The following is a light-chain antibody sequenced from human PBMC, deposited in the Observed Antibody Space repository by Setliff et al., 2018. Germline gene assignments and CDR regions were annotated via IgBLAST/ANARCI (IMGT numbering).Light chain of an antibody. CDR3: SSYAGSRNFYV. Sequence: ALTQPPSASGSPGQSVTISCTGTSSDIGGYNYVSWYQQHPGKAPKLMIYEVNKRPSGVPDRSSGSKSGNTASLTVSGLQAEDEADYYCSSYAGSRNFYVFGTGTKVTVL. CDR2: EVN. CDR1: SSDIGGYNY. J-gene: IGLJ1*01. V-gene: IGLV2-8*01.